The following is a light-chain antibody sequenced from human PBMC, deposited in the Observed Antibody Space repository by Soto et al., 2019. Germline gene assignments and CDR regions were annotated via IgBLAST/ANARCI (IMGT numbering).Light chain of an antibody. Sequence: ETVMTQSPATLSVSPGERATLSCRASQSVGTSLAWYQQKPGQAPRVLMYGAYSRATGVPGRFSGSGSATEFTLTISSLQSEDFAVYYCQQYYSWPLTFGGGTKVEI. CDR1: QSVGTS. CDR2: GAY. V-gene: IGKV3-15*01. J-gene: IGKJ4*01. CDR3: QQYYSWPLT.